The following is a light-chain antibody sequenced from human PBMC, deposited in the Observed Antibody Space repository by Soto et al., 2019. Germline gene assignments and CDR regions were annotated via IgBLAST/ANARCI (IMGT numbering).Light chain of an antibody. J-gene: IGLJ2*01. CDR1: SSDVGSYNR. CDR3: SSYTSSSTFVV. V-gene: IGLV2-18*02. Sequence: QSALTQPPSGSRSPGQSVTISSTGTSSDVGSYNRVSWYQQPPGTAPKLMIYEVSNRPSGVPDRFSGSKSGNTASLTISGLLAEDEADYYCSSYTSSSTFVVFGGWTK. CDR2: EVS.